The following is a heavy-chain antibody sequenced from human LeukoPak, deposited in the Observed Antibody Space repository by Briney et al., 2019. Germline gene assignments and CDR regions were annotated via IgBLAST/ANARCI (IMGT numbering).Heavy chain of an antibody. CDR3: AKEYSGYDFDY. J-gene: IGHJ4*02. D-gene: IGHD5-12*01. Sequence: GGSLRLSCAASGFTLRSYDMSWVRQAPGKGLEWVAATSGSGVNSYYADSVRGRFTISRDHSQNTLYLQMDSLRAEDTALYCCAKEYSGYDFDYWGQETLVTVSS. CDR1: GFTLRSYD. V-gene: IGHV3-23*01. CDR2: TSGSGVNS.